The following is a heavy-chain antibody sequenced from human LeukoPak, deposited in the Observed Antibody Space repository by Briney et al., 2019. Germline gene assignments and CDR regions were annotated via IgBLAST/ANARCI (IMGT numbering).Heavy chain of an antibody. Sequence: ASVKVSCKASGYTFTVYYMHWVRQAPGQGLEWMGWINPNSGGTNYAQKFQGRVTMTRDTSISTAYMELSRLKSDDTAVYYCARDGIAVACTWNFEYWGQGTLVTVSS. V-gene: IGHV1-2*02. D-gene: IGHD6-19*01. CDR3: ARDGIAVACTWNFEY. J-gene: IGHJ4*02. CDR1: GYTFTVYY. CDR2: INPNSGGT.